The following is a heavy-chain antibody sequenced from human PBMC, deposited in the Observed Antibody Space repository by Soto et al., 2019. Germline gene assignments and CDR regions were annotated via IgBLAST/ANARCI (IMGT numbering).Heavy chain of an antibody. CDR1: GGTFSSYA. CDR3: ARGVVVAAYYYYFDMHV. D-gene: IGHD2-15*01. J-gene: IGHJ6*02. Sequence: SVKVSCKASGGTFSSYAISWVRQAPGQGLEWMGGIIPIFGTANYAQKFQGRVTITADKSTSTAYMELSSLRSEDTAVYYCARGVVVAAYYYYFDMHVWRQGTTVTVPS. V-gene: IGHV1-69*06. CDR2: IIPIFGTA.